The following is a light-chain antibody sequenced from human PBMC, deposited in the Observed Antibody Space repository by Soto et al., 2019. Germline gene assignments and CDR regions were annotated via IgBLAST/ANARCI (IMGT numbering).Light chain of an antibody. V-gene: IGKV3-20*01. CDR1: QSVSSSY. CDR2: GAS. CDR3: QQYGSSSWT. J-gene: IGKJ1*01. Sequence: EIVLTQSPGTLSLSPGERATLSCRASQSVSSSYLAWYQQKPGQAPRLLIYGASSMATGIPDRFSGSGSETDFTLTISRLEPEDVAVYYCQQYGSSSWTFGQGTKVEIK.